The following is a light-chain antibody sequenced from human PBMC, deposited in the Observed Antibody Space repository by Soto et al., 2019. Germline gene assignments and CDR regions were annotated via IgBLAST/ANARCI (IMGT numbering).Light chain of an antibody. CDR2: WAS. CDR1: QSVLYSSNNKNY. CDR3: QQYYSTLPCT. V-gene: IGKV4-1*01. Sequence: DIVMTQSPDSLAVSLGERATINCKSSQSVLYSSNNKNYLAWYQQKPGQPPKLLIYWASTRESGVPDRFSGSGSGTDFTLTISSLHAEDVAVYYCQQYYSTLPCTFGQGTKLEIK. J-gene: IGKJ2*02.